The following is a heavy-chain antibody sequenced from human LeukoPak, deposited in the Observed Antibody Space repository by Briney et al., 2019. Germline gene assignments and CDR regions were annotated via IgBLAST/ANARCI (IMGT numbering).Heavy chain of an antibody. V-gene: IGHV4-34*01. J-gene: IGHJ4*02. Sequence: SETLSFTCAVYGGSFSDYYWSWIRQPPGKGLEWIGEINHSGSTNYNPSLKSRVTILVDTSKNQFSLKLSSVTAADTAVYYCARGLTSMPPGGYWGQGTLVTVSS. CDR1: GGSFSDYY. CDR2: INHSGST. D-gene: IGHD2/OR15-2a*01. CDR3: ARGLTSMPPGGY.